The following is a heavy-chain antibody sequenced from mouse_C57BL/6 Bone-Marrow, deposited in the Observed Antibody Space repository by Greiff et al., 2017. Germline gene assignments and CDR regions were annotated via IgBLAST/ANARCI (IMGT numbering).Heavy chain of an antibody. V-gene: IGHV4-1*01. CDR2: INPDSSTI. Sequence: SAAALDFSRYWMSWVRRAPGKGLEWIGEINPDSSTINYAPSLKDKFIISRDNAKNTLYLQMSKVRSEDTALYYCARFLGSSYAMDYWGQGTSVTVSS. D-gene: IGHD1-1*01. CDR1: ALDFSRYW. J-gene: IGHJ4*01. CDR3: ARFLGSSYAMDY.